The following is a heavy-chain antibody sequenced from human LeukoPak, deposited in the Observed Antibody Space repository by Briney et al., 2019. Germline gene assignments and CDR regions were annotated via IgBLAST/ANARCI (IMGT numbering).Heavy chain of an antibody. Sequence: VASVKVSCKASGYRFTSQYVHWVRQAPGQGLEWMGIINPTGGSTRNAQKFQGRFSMTGDTSTSTVYMELSRLRSEDTAVYYCARDKPTSGYYFFDYWGQGTLVTVSS. CDR2: INPTGGST. D-gene: IGHD3-3*01. J-gene: IGHJ4*02. CDR3: ARDKPTSGYYFFDY. CDR1: GYRFTSQY. V-gene: IGHV1-46*01.